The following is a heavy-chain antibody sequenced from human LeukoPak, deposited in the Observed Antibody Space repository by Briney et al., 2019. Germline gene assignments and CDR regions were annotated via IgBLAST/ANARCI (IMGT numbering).Heavy chain of an antibody. Sequence: VQPGGSLRLSCAASGFTFSSYSMNWVRQAPGKGLEWVSYISSSSSTIYYADSARGRFSISRDNAKNSVYLQMNSLRDEDTAVYYCARDRWFGESRYFDYWGQGTLVTVSS. V-gene: IGHV3-48*02. D-gene: IGHD3-10*01. CDR3: ARDRWFGESRYFDY. CDR2: ISSSSSTI. J-gene: IGHJ4*02. CDR1: GFTFSSYS.